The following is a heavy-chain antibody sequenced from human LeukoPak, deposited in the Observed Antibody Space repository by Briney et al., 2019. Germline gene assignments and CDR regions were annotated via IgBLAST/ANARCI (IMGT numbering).Heavy chain of an antibody. J-gene: IGHJ4*02. CDR3: ARLPYPYDSSGSPPLDY. CDR2: IYYSGST. D-gene: IGHD3-22*01. V-gene: IGHV4-59*08. Sequence: PSETLSLTCTVSGDSIRSYYWSWIRQPPGKGLEWIGYIYYSGSTNYNPSLKSRVTISVDTSKNQFSLKLSSVTAADTAVYYCARLPYPYDSSGSPPLDYWGQGTLVTVSS. CDR1: GDSIRSYY.